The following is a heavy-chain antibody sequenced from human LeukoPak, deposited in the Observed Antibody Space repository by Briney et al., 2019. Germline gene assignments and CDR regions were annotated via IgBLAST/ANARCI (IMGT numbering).Heavy chain of an antibody. J-gene: IGHJ5*02. CDR1: GYSISSGYY. D-gene: IGHD6-13*01. CDR3: ARGGIAAARNWFDP. Sequence: PSETLSLTCTVSGYSISSGYYWGWIRQPPGKGLEWIGSIYHSGSTYYNPSLKSRVTISVDTSKNQFFLKLSSVTAADTAVYYCARGGIAAARNWFDPWGQGTLVTVSS. CDR2: IYHSGST. V-gene: IGHV4-38-2*02.